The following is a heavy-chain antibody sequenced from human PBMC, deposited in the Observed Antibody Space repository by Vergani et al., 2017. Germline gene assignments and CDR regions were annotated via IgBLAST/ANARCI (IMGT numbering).Heavy chain of an antibody. V-gene: IGHV3-23*01. CDR1: GFTFSSYA. Sequence: EVQLLESGGGLVQPGGSLRLSCAASGFTFSSYAMSWVRQAPGKGLEWVSAISGSGGSTYYADSVKGRFTISRDNSKNTLYLQMNSLRAEDTAVYYCAKDLMYSSSWSNNCFDPWGQGTLVTGSS. CDR2: ISGSGGST. D-gene: IGHD6-13*01. CDR3: AKDLMYSSSWSNNCFDP. J-gene: IGHJ5*02.